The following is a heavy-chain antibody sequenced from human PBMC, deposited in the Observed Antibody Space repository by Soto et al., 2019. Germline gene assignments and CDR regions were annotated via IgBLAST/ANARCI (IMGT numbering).Heavy chain of an antibody. Sequence: SETLSLTCIVSVGSVSSGSYYWNWIRQPPGKGLEWIGSIYHSGSADYNPSLKSRVTISVDTSKNQFSLNLGSVTAADTAVYYGATVSLQLTTMDYWGQGALVTVSS. V-gene: IGHV4-61*01. CDR2: IYHSGSA. J-gene: IGHJ4*02. D-gene: IGHD4-4*01. CDR3: ATVSLQLTTMDY. CDR1: VGSVSSGSYY.